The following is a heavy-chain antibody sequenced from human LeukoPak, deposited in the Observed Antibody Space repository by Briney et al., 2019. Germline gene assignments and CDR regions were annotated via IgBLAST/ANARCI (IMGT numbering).Heavy chain of an antibody. J-gene: IGHJ3*02. V-gene: IGHV1-18*01. D-gene: IGHD3-10*01. CDR3: ARDALLLWFGELLNQPSSPDAFDI. Sequence: RASVKVSCKASGYTFTSYGMSWVRQAPGQGLEWMGWISAYNGNTNYAQKLQGRVTMTTDTSTSTAYMELRSLRSDDTAVYYCARDALLLWFGELLNQPSSPDAFDIWGEGTMVTVSS. CDR2: ISAYNGNT. CDR1: GYTFTSYG.